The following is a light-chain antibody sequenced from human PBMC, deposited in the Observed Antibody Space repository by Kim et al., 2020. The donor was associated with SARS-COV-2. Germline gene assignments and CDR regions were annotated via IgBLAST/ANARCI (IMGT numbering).Light chain of an antibody. CDR3: DSRDTSDNHLVV. Sequence: LGQTVSITCQGDSLRSYYATWYQQKPGQAPILVIYGKNNRPSGIPDRFSGSSSGNTASLTITGTQAGDEADYYCDSRDTSDNHLVVFGGGTQLTVL. CDR2: GKN. V-gene: IGLV3-19*01. CDR1: SLRSYY. J-gene: IGLJ2*01.